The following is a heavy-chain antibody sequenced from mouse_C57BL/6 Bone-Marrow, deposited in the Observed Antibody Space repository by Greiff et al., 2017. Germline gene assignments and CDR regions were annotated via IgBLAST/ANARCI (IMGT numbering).Heavy chain of an antibody. CDR3: ARSGSLGRSFDY. J-gene: IGHJ2*01. V-gene: IGHV1-55*01. CDR2: IYPTSGRT. Sequence: VQLQQPGAELVKPGASVKMSCKASGYTFTSYWITWVKQRPGQGLEWIGDIYPTSGRTNYNEKFKSKAILTVDTSSNTAYMPLSSLTAEDSAVFYGARSGSLGRSFDYWGQGTTLTVSS. D-gene: IGHD4-1*01. CDR1: GYTFTSYW.